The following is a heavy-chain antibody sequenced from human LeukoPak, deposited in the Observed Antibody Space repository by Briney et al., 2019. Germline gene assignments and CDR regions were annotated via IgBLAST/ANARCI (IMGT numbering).Heavy chain of an antibody. J-gene: IGHJ3*02. CDR1: GFTFSSYA. V-gene: IGHV3-23*01. D-gene: IGHD2-2*01. CDR2: ISGSGGST. CDR3: AKPSRGGSTSLGAFDI. Sequence: GGSLRLSWAASGFTFSSYAMSWFRQAPGKGLEWVSAISGSGGSTYYADSVKGRFTISRDNSKNTLYLQMNSLRAEDTAVYYCAKPSRGGSTSLGAFDIWGQGTMVTVSS.